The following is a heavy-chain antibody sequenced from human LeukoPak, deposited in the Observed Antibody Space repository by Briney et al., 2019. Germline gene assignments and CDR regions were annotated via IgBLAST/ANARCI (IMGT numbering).Heavy chain of an antibody. Sequence: SETLSLTCAVSGGSISSGGYSWSWIRQPPGKGLEWIGYIYHSGSTYYNPSLKSRVTISVDRSKNQFSLKLSSVTAADTAVYYCALHVRNWFDPWGQGTLVTVSS. CDR3: ALHVRNWFDP. J-gene: IGHJ5*02. D-gene: IGHD2/OR15-2a*01. CDR2: IYHSGST. CDR1: GGSISSGGYS. V-gene: IGHV4-30-2*01.